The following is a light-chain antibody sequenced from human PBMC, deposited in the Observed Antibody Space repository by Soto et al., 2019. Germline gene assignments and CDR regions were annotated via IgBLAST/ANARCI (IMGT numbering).Light chain of an antibody. CDR2: EVN. CDR3: SSYTTSSTVV. Sequence: QSVLTQPASVSGSPGQSITISCTGTTSDIGVYEYVSWYQHHPGKAPKLMIYEVNNRPPGVSNRFSGSKSADTASLTISGLQAEDEADYYCSSYTTSSTVVFGGGTKLTVL. CDR1: TSDIGVYEY. J-gene: IGLJ2*01. V-gene: IGLV2-14*01.